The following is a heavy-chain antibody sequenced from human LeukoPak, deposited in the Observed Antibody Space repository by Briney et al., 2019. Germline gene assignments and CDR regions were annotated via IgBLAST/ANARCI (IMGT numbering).Heavy chain of an antibody. CDR1: GGSISSSSYY. J-gene: IGHJ5*02. CDR3: ARHLSDRGDNWNYVAVWFDP. Sequence: PSETLSLTCTVSGGSISSSSYYWGWIRQPPGKGLEWIGSIYYSGSTYYNPSLKSRVTISVDTSKNQFSLKLSSVTAADTAVYYCARHLSDRGDNWNYVAVWFDPWGQGTLVTVSS. CDR2: IYYSGST. D-gene: IGHD1-7*01. V-gene: IGHV4-39*01.